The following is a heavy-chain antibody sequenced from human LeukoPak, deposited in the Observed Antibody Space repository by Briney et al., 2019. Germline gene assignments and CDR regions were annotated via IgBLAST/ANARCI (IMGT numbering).Heavy chain of an antibody. D-gene: IGHD6-13*01. Sequence: WGSLRISCAASGFTFSRFWMNWVRPAPGEGLEWVSFIGSGSRYKNYVDSVRGRFTISRDNAKNSLYLQMNSLRAEDTAVYFCASGVTIATAGSLDYWGQGTLVTVSS. CDR1: GFTFSRFW. J-gene: IGHJ4*02. V-gene: IGHV3-21*01. CDR3: ASGVTIATAGSLDY. CDR2: IGSGSRYK.